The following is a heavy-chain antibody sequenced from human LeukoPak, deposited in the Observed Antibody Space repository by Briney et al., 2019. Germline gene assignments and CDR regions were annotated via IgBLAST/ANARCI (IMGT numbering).Heavy chain of an antibody. CDR2: ISSSSSYI. V-gene: IGHV3-21*01. D-gene: IGHD5-12*01. J-gene: IGHJ4*02. CDR3: AREGSGYDYNLDY. Sequence: GGSLRLSCAASGFIFSSYSMNWVRQAPGKGLEWVSSISSSSSYIYYADSVKGRFTISRDNAKNSLYLQMNSLRAEDTAVYYCAREGSGYDYNLDYWGQGTLVTVSS. CDR1: GFIFSSYS.